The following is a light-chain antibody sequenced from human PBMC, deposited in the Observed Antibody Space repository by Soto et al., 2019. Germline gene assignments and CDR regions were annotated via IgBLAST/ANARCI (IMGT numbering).Light chain of an antibody. J-gene: IGLJ2*01. CDR2: TNN. CDR3: VTWDDSLNGVV. CDR1: SSNIAGNS. V-gene: IGLV1-44*01. Sequence: VLTQPPSASGTAGQRVTIFCSGSSSNIAGNSVNWYQQLPGTAPKLLIYTNNQRPSGVPERFSGSKSGTSASLAISGLQSEDEAEYYCVTWDDSLNGVVFGGGTKVTVL.